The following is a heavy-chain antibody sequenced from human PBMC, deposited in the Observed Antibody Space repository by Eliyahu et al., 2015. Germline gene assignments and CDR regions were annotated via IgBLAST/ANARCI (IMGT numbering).Heavy chain of an antibody. Sequence: EVQLVESGGGLVKPGGSLXLSCAASGFXXSSXSMNWVRQAPGKGLEWVSSIXSSSSYIXYAXSVKGRFTISRDNAKNSLYLQMNSLRAEDTAVYYCALRMTTVTTDWFDPWGQGTLVTVSS. V-gene: IGHV3-21*01. CDR3: ALRMTTVTTDWFDP. CDR1: GFXXSSXS. J-gene: IGHJ5*02. D-gene: IGHD4-17*01. CDR2: IXSSSSYI.